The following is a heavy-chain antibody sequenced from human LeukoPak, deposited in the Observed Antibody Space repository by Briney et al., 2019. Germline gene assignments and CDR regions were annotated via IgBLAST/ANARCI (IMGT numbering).Heavy chain of an antibody. CDR2: INPNSGGT. V-gene: IGHV1-2*02. CDR3: ARTSSGWALGWFDP. J-gene: IGHJ5*02. Sequence: ASVKVSCKASGYTFTSWHMHWVRQAPGQGLEWMGWINPNSGGTNYAQKFQGRVTMTRDTSISTAYMELSSLRSDDTAVYYCARTSSGWALGWFDPWGQGTLVTVSS. D-gene: IGHD6-19*01. CDR1: GYTFTSWH.